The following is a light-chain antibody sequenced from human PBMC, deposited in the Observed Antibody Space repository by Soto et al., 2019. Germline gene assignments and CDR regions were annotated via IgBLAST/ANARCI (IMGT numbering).Light chain of an antibody. V-gene: IGLV2-14*01. CDR1: VRDIGAYNY. J-gene: IGLJ1*01. CDR2: EVE. CDR3: SSYTTSYFYV. Sequence: QSLRTQPSSVCGSPGQSITISCTGSVRDIGAYNYVSWYQQHPGKAPKLIIYEVENRPSGVSNRFSASKYAFTASLTISGLQAEDEADYYCSSYTTSYFYVFGPGTKVTV.